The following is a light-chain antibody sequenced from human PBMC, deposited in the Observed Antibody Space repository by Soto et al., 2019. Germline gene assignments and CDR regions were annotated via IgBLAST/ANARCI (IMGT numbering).Light chain of an antibody. Sequence: QSVLTQPASVSGSPGQSITISCTGTSSEVGNYKFVSWYQQHPDKAPKVMIYEVSQRPSGVSDRFSGSKSGNTASLTISGLQSEDEADYYCCSYAGSSPSYVFGTGTKLTVL. CDR2: EVS. CDR3: CSYAGSSPSYV. V-gene: IGLV2-23*02. J-gene: IGLJ1*01. CDR1: SSEVGNYKF.